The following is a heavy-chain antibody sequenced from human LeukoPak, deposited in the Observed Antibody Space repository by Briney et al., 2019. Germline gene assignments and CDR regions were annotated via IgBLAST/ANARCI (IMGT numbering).Heavy chain of an antibody. CDR1: GYTFTSYY. Sequence: ASVKVSCEASGYTFTSYYMHWVRRAPGQGLEWMGIINPSGGSTSYAQKFQGRVTMTRDTSTSTVYMELSSLRSEDTAVYYCARDLESGIGVVPAPPAMPPDYWGQGTLVTVSS. CDR3: ARDLESGIGVVPAPPAMPPDY. CDR2: INPSGGST. J-gene: IGHJ4*02. D-gene: IGHD2-2*01. V-gene: IGHV1-46*01.